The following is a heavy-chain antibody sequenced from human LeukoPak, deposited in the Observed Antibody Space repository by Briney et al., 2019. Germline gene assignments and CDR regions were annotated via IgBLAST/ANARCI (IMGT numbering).Heavy chain of an antibody. CDR3: ATRGREGVVIRYYFDY. CDR2: FDPEDGET. Sequence: ASGRVSCKVSGYTLTELSMHWVRQAPGKGLEWMGGFDPEDGETIYAQKFQGRVTMTEDTSTDTAYMELSSLRSEDTAVYYCATRGREGVVIRYYFDYWGQGTLVTVSS. CDR1: GYTLTELS. D-gene: IGHD3-3*01. J-gene: IGHJ4*02. V-gene: IGHV1-24*01.